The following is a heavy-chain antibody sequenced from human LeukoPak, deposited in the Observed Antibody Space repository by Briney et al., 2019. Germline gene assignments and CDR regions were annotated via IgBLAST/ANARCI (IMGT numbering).Heavy chain of an antibody. CDR3: ARIYNEWEPPDY. Sequence: PSGTLSLTCGVSGGSITTTNWWSWVRQPPGQGLEWIGEIHLSGRTNYNPSLNSRVTLALDTSKNHLSLSLTSVTAADTAVYYCARIYNEWEPPDYWGQGILVTVSS. CDR2: IHLSGRT. V-gene: IGHV4-4*02. D-gene: IGHD1-26*01. CDR1: GGSITTTNW. J-gene: IGHJ4*02.